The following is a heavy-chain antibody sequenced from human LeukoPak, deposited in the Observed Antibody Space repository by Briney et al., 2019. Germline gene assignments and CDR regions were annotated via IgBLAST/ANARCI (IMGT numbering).Heavy chain of an antibody. CDR3: ARHPLGGDYQRRYFDL. Sequence: SQTLSLTCTVSGGSISSGGYYWSWIRQHPGKGLEWIGYIYYSGSTYYNPSLKSRVTISVDTSKNQFSLKLSSVTAPDTAVYYCARHPLGGDYQRRYFDLWGRGTLVTVSS. CDR2: IYYSGST. J-gene: IGHJ2*01. V-gene: IGHV4-31*03. D-gene: IGHD4-17*01. CDR1: GGSISSGGYY.